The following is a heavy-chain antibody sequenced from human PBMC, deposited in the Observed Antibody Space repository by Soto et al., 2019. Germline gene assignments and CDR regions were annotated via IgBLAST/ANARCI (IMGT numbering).Heavy chain of an antibody. D-gene: IGHD2-8*01. CDR2: IHYSETT. V-gene: IGHV4-59*01. CDR1: GTSISRYY. Sequence: PXETLSLTCTVSGTSISRYYWSWIRQPPGKGLEWIANIHYSETTNYNPSLASRVTLSVDTSKNQFSLKMTSVTAAYRAMYFCARYNSYAIDYWGRGTLVTVSS. J-gene: IGHJ4*02. CDR3: ARYNSYAIDY.